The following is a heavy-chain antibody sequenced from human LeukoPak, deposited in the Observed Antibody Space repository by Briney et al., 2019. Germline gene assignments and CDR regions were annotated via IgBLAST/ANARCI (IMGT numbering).Heavy chain of an antibody. J-gene: IGHJ4*02. Sequence: GGSLRLSCTASGFTFSTYGMHWVRQAPGRGLEWVAVIWYDGSIKYYADSVKGRFTISRDNSKNTLYLQMNSLRAEDTAVYYCAAYCSGGSCYDYWGQGTLVTVSS. V-gene: IGHV3-33*01. CDR2: IWYDGSIK. D-gene: IGHD2-15*01. CDR1: GFTFSTYG. CDR3: AAYCSGGSCYDY.